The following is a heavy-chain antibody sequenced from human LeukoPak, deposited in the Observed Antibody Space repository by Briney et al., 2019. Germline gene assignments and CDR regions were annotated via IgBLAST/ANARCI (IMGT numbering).Heavy chain of an antibody. V-gene: IGHV1-24*01. Sequence: ASVKVSCKVSGYTLTELSMHWVRQAPGKGLEWMGGFDPEDGETIYAQKFQGRVTMTEDTSTDTAYMELSSLRSEDMAVYYCAADRLYGDGYNLLDYWGQGTLVTVSS. J-gene: IGHJ4*02. D-gene: IGHD5-24*01. CDR1: GYTLTELS. CDR2: FDPEDGET. CDR3: AADRLYGDGYNLLDY.